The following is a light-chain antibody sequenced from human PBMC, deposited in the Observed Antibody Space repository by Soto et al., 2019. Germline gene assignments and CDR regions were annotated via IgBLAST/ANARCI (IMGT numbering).Light chain of an antibody. CDR3: QRYGNSPPYS. J-gene: IGKJ2*03. V-gene: IGKV3-20*01. CDR2: GGS. CDR1: QSVSRSH. Sequence: EIVLTQSPGTLSLSPAVTATLSCRAIQSVSRSHLSWYQQKPGQAPRLLIYGGSSRATGIAARFSGSGSGTDFTLTISRLEHEAFAVYYCQRYGNSPPYSFGQGTKLEIK.